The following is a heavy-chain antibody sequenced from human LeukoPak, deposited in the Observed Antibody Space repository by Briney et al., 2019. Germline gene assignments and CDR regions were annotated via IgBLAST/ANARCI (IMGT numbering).Heavy chain of an antibody. J-gene: IGHJ6*03. CDR3: ARSPAAGTNYYYYYYMDV. D-gene: IGHD6-13*01. CDR2: IYYSGST. V-gene: IGHV4-59*08. CDR1: GGSISSYY. Sequence: KPSETLSLTCTVSGGSISSYYWSWIRQPPGKGLEWIGYIYYSGSTNYNPSLKSRVTISVDTSKNQFSLKLSSVTAADTAVYYCARSPAAGTNYYYYYYMDVWGKGTTVTISS.